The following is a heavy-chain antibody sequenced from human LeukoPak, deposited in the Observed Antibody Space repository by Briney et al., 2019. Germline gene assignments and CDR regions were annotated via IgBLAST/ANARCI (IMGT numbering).Heavy chain of an antibody. CDR2: ISGSGGST. Sequence: PGGSLRLSCAASGFTFSSYAMSWVRQAPGKGLEWVLAISGSGGSTYYADSVKGRFTISRDNSKNTLYLQMNSLRAEDTAVYYCAKGPDYYDSSGYFDYWGQGTLVTVSS. CDR1: GFTFSSYA. CDR3: AKGPDYYDSSGYFDY. D-gene: IGHD3-22*01. V-gene: IGHV3-23*01. J-gene: IGHJ4*02.